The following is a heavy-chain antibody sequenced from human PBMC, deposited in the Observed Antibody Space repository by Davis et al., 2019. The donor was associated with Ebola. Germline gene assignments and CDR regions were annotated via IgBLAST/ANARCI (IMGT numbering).Heavy chain of an antibody. CDR2: ISYDGSNK. J-gene: IGHJ5*02. D-gene: IGHD4-17*01. CDR1: GFTFSSYG. CDR3: ARGELDGDEVGWFDP. Sequence: PGGSLRLSCAASGFTFSSYGMTWVRQAPGKGLEWVAVISYDGSNKYYAHSVKGRFTISRDNSKNTLYLQMNSLRAEDTAVYYCARGELDGDEVGWFDPWGQGTLVTVSS. V-gene: IGHV3-30*03.